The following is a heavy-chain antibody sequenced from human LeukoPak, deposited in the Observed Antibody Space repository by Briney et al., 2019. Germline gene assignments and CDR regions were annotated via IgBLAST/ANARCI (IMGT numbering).Heavy chain of an antibody. CDR3: AKEGDDDYVDY. D-gene: IGHD1-26*01. V-gene: IGHV3-23*01. CDR1: GFTFNKYA. Sequence: GSLRLSCAASGFTFNKYAMNWVRQAPGKGLEWVSTISGSGGSTYYADSVKGRFTISRDNSKNTLFLQMNSLRAEDTAVYYCAKEGDDDYVDYWGQGTLVTVSS. J-gene: IGHJ4*02. CDR2: ISGSGGST.